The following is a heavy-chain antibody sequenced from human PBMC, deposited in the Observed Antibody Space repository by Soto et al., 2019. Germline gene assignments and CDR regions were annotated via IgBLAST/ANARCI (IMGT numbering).Heavy chain of an antibody. V-gene: IGHV3-53*04. CDR3: ARDPPGRYFESSGFYTD. CDR1: GFTVTNNF. CDR2: IYSGGST. D-gene: IGHD3-22*01. J-gene: IGHJ4*02. Sequence: EVQLVESGGALVQPGGSLRLSCAASGFTVTNNFMSWIRQAPGKGLEWVSVIYSGGSTFYADSVKGRFTTSRHNSKNMLYLQMSRLGVEDTAVYYCARDPPGRYFESSGFYTDWGQGTLVTVSS.